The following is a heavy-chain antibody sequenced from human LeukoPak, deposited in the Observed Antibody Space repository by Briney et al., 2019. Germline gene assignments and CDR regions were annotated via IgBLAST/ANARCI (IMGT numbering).Heavy chain of an antibody. CDR2: IYPGDSDT. V-gene: IGHV5-51*01. J-gene: IGHJ4*02. CDR1: GYSFTNYW. D-gene: IGHD6-19*01. CDR3: ARHRPYSSGWRHFDY. Sequence: GESLKISSKGSGYSFTNYWIGWLRQMPGKGLEWMGIIYPGDSDTRYSPSFQGQVTISADKSISTAYLQWSSLKASDTAMYYCARHRPYSSGWRHFDYWGQGTLVTVSS.